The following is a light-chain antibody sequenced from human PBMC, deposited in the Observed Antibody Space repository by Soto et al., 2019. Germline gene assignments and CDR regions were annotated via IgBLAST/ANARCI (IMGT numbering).Light chain of an antibody. V-gene: IGKV3-15*01. CDR1: QSVSSN. J-gene: IGKJ2*01. Sequence: EIVMTQSPANLSVSPGERATLSCRASQSVSSNLAWYQQKPGQGPRLLIYGASTRATSIPARFSGSGSGTEFTLNINSLQSEDVAVYYCQQYNKWPPYTFGQVTKLEIK. CDR2: GAS. CDR3: QQYNKWPPYT.